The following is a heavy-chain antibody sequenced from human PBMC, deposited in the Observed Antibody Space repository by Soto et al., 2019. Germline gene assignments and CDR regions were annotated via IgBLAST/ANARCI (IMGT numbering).Heavy chain of an antibody. Sequence: GGSLRLSWAASGCTFSNYAMSWIRQAQGKGLEWVSAISGSGGSTYYADSVKGRFTISRDNSKNTLYLQMNSLRAEDTAVYYYAKAALNKSYYFDYWGQGTLVTVSS. D-gene: IGHD3-16*01. CDR2: ISGSGGST. V-gene: IGHV3-23*01. CDR3: AKAALNKSYYFDY. J-gene: IGHJ4*02. CDR1: GCTFSNYA.